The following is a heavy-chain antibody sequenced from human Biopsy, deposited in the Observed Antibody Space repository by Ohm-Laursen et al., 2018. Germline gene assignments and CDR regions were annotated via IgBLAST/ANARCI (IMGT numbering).Heavy chain of an antibody. J-gene: IGHJ5*02. CDR3: ARDRDRRGWFDP. CDR2: IYTSGIT. V-gene: IGHV4-4*07. CDR1: GGSLCSYS. D-gene: IGHD1-14*01. Sequence: TLSLTSTVSGGSLCSYSWSWIRQPAGQGLEWIGQIYTSGITNYNPSLKSRVTMSVDTSKNKFSLRVSSVTAADTAVYYCARDRDRRGWFDPWGQGTLVTVSS.